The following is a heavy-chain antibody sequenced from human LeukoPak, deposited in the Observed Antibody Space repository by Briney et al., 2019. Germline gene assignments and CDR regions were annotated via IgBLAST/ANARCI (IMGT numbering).Heavy chain of an antibody. CDR3: ARDSGYSSGWFHATPGY. Sequence: ASVKVSCKASGYTFTSYDTNWVRQATGQGLEWMGWMNPNSGNTGYAQKFQGRVTMTRNTSISTAYMELSSLRSEDTAVYYCARDSGYSSGWFHATPGYWGQGTLVTVSS. D-gene: IGHD6-19*01. J-gene: IGHJ4*02. CDR2: MNPNSGNT. CDR1: GYTFTSYD. V-gene: IGHV1-8*01.